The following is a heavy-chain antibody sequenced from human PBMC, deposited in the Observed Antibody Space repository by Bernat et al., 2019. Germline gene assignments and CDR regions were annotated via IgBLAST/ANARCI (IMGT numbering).Heavy chain of an antibody. CDR1: GFTFSSYS. J-gene: IGHJ4*02. D-gene: IGHD2-15*01. V-gene: IGHV3-21*05. CDR2: ISSSSYI. Sequence: EVQLVESGGGLVKPGGSLRLSSAASGFTFSSYSMNWVRQAPGKGLEWVSYISSSSYIYYADSVKGRFTISRDNAKNSLYLQMNSLRAEDTAVYYCARDSGGLDYWGQGTLVTVSS. CDR3: ARDSGGLDY.